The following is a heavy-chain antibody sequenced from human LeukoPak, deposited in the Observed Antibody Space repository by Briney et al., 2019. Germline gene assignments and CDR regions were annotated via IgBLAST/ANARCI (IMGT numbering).Heavy chain of an antibody. CDR3: ARSRDGGVVVS. CDR2: INAGNGNT. D-gene: IGHD3-22*01. CDR1: GYTFAKYA. J-gene: IGHJ4*02. V-gene: IGHV1-3*01. Sequence: ASVKVSFKASGYTFAKYAIHWVRQAPGQRLEWMGWINAGNGNTKYSQKFQGRVTITRDTSASTAYMELSSLRSEDTAVYYCARSRDGGVVVSWGQGTLVTVSS.